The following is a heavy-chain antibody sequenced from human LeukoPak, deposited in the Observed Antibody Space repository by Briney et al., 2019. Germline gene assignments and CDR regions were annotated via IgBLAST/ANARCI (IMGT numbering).Heavy chain of an antibody. CDR2: SYYSGST. D-gene: IGHD6-19*01. J-gene: IGHJ5*02. V-gene: IGHV4-59*12. CDR1: GGSISSYY. Sequence: SETLSLTCTVSGGSISSYYWSWIRQPPGKGLEWIGSSYYSGSTYHNPALKSRVTISVDTSRNQFSLKLSSVTAADTAVYYCARGTLGGWYRWFDPWGQGTLVTVSS. CDR3: ARGTLGGWYRWFDP.